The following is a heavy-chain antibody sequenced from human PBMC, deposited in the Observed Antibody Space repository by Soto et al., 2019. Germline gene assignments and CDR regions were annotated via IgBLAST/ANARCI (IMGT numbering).Heavy chain of an antibody. J-gene: IGHJ6*02. CDR2: ISYDGSNK. CDR1: GFTFSSYG. CDR3: AKSGLRGCSGSSCYSYYYYGMDV. V-gene: IGHV3-30*18. Sequence: QVQLVESGGGVVQPGRSLRLSCAASGFTFSSYGMHWVRQAPGKGLEWVAVISYDGSNKYYADSVKGRFTISRDNSKNTLYQQMNSLRAEDTAVYYCAKSGLRGCSGSSCYSYYYYGMDVWGQGTTVTVSS. D-gene: IGHD2-15*01.